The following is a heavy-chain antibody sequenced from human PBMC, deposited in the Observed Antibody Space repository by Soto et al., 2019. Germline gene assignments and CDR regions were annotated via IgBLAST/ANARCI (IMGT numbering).Heavy chain of an antibody. CDR3: ATDWYYDFWSGPLYYGMDV. Sequence: ASVKVSCKASGYTFTSYYMHWVRQAPGQGLEWMGIINPSGGSTSYAQKFQGRVTMTRDTSTSTVYMELSSLRSEDTAVYYCATDWYYDFWSGPLYYGMDVWGQGTTGTVAS. V-gene: IGHV1-46*01. D-gene: IGHD3-3*01. CDR1: GYTFTSYY. J-gene: IGHJ6*02. CDR2: INPSGGST.